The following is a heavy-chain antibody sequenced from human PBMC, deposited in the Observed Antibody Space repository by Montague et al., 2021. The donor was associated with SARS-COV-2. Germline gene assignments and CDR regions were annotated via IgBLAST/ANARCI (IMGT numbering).Heavy chain of an antibody. Sequence: SETLSLTCAVYGGSFSDYYWSWIRQPPGKGLEWIGEINHSGSTNYNPSLKSRVTISVDTSKNQFSLKLSSVTAADTAVYYCARCLSRVVPTVTGDWEIKYYGYYMDVWGKGTTVSVSS. CDR3: ARCLSRVVPTVTGDWEIKYYGYYMDV. CDR1: GGSFSDYY. J-gene: IGHJ6*03. D-gene: IGHD2-2*01. CDR2: INHSGST. V-gene: IGHV4-34*01.